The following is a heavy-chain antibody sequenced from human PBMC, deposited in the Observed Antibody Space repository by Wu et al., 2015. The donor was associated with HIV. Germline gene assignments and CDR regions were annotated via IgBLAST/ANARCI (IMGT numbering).Heavy chain of an antibody. D-gene: IGHD3-16*02. CDR2: IIPIFGTA. CDR1: GGTFSSYA. CDR3: ARNTDYDYVWGSYRYRVTPATYYYYYYGMDV. J-gene: IGHJ6*02. V-gene: IGHV1-69*05. Sequence: QVQLVQSGAEVKKPGSSVKVSCKASGGTFSSYAISWVRRAPGQGLEWMGGIIPIFGTANYAQKFQGRVTITTDESTSTAYMELSSLRSEDTAVYYCARNTDYDYVWGSYRYRVTPATYYYYYYGMDVWGQGTTVTVSS.